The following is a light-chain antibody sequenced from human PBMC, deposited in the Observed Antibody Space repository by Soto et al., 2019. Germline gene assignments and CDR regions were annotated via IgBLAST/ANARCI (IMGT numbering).Light chain of an antibody. CDR3: QRYNNWPLT. V-gene: IGKV3-15*01. J-gene: IGKJ4*01. Sequence: EIVLTQSPAPLSVSAGERVTLSCRASQGVGSSLAWYQQKPGQTPRLLIYDSSTRAIGIPTRFSGSRSGTEFTLTISGLQSEDFAVYCCQRYNNWPLTFGGGTKVEIK. CDR2: DSS. CDR1: QGVGSS.